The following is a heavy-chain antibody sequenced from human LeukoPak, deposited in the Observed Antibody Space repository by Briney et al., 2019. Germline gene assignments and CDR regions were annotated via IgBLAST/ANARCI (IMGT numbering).Heavy chain of an antibody. CDR3: ARDRDISDWRKGFDS. CDR1: GFPFSTYW. V-gene: IGHV3-7*01. D-gene: IGHD2-21*02. Sequence: AGGSLRLSCAASGFPFSTYWMNWYRQAPGKGLEWVGNIDQDASEINYVDSVRGRFTISRDNAKNSLHLQMNSLRAEDTAVYYCARDRDISDWRKGFDSWGQGTLVTVSS. J-gene: IGHJ4*02. CDR2: IDQDASEI.